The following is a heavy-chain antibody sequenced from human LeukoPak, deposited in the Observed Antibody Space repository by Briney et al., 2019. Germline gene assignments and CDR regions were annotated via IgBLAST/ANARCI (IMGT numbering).Heavy chain of an antibody. J-gene: IGHJ4*02. D-gene: IGHD5-12*01. CDR2: MSDDGSKR. Sequence: PGGSLRLSCAASGFTFGTYAMHWVRQAPGKGLEWVALMSDDGSKRYYADSVKGRFTISRDNAKNSLYLQMNSLRAEDTAVYYCARESGYDIDFDYWGQGTLVTVSS. CDR3: ARESGYDIDFDY. CDR1: GFTFGTYA. V-gene: IGHV3-30*07.